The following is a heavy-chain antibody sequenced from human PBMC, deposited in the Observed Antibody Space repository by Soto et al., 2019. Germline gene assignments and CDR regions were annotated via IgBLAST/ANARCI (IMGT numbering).Heavy chain of an antibody. D-gene: IGHD3-16*01. CDR3: ARHSISGMITEIDS. CDR1: EYSFSTYW. V-gene: IGHV5-51*01. J-gene: IGHJ5*01. Sequence: GESLKISCKGLEYSFSTYWIGWVRQMPGKGLEWMGIIYPGDSDTRYSPSFQGQVTISADKSINTAYLQWRSLKASDTAVYYCARHSISGMITEIDSSGQGALVTVSS. CDR2: IYPGDSDT.